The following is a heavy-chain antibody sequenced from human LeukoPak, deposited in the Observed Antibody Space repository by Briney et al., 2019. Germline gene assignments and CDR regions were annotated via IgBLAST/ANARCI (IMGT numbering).Heavy chain of an antibody. CDR3: ARGWGSPTLLVWFDP. CDR2: ISSSSSYI. V-gene: IGHV3-21*01. J-gene: IGHJ5*02. D-gene: IGHD3-3*01. CDR1: GFTFSSYS. Sequence: PGGSLRLSCAASGFTFSSYSMNWVRQAPGKGLEWVSSISSSSSYIYYADSVKGRFTISRDNAKNSLYLQMNSLRAEDTAVYYCARGWGSPTLLVWFDPWGQGTLVTVSS.